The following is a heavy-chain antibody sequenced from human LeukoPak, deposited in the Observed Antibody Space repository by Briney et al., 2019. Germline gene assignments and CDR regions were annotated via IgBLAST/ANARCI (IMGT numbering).Heavy chain of an antibody. Sequence: PGGSLRLSCEASGFTVRSNYMSWVRQAPGKGLEWVSVIYSGGSTYYADSVKGRFTISRDNSKNTLYLQMNSLRAEDTAVYYCARHGSITMVRGRLRYYYMDVWGKGTTVTISS. CDR2: IYSGGST. V-gene: IGHV3-66*04. D-gene: IGHD3-10*01. J-gene: IGHJ6*03. CDR1: GFTVRSNY. CDR3: ARHGSITMVRGRLRYYYMDV.